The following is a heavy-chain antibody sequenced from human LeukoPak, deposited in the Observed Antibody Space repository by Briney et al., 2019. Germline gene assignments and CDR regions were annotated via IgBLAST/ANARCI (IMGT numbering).Heavy chain of an antibody. CDR3: ARVRGTMVREYYFDY. CDR1: GGSISSYY. J-gene: IGHJ4*02. CDR2: IYYSGST. V-gene: IGHV4-59*01. Sequence: NPSETLSLTCTVSGGSISSYYWSWIRQPPGKGLEWIGYIYYSGSTNYNPSLKSRVTISVDTSKNQFSLKLSSVTAADTAVYYCARVRGTMVREYYFDYWGQGTLVTVSS. D-gene: IGHD3-10*01.